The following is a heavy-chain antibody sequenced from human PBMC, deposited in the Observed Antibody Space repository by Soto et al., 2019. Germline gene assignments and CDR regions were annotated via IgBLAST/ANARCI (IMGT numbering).Heavy chain of an antibody. CDR3: ARDIGGVVVVPAASDYYYYGMDV. Sequence: AASVKVSCKASGGTFPSYGISWVRQAPGQVLEWMGWISAYNGNTNYAQKLQGRVTMTTDTSTSTAYMELRSLRSDDTAVYYCARDIGGVVVVPAASDYYYYGMDVWGQGTTVTVSS. CDR1: GGTFPSYG. V-gene: IGHV1-18*04. CDR2: ISAYNGNT. D-gene: IGHD2-2*01. J-gene: IGHJ6*02.